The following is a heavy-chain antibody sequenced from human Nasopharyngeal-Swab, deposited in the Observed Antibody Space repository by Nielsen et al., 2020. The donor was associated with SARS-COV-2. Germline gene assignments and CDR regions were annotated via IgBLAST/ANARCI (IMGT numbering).Heavy chain of an antibody. CDR3: AKGRVPVADV. Sequence: GESLKISCTASGFPFSNAAMNWVRQAPGKGLEWVSGIVGNGASTYYGDSVKGRFTISRDNSKNTVYLQMNSLRAEDTVVYYCAKGRVPVADVWGQGTLVTVSS. CDR2: IVGNGAST. CDR1: GFPFSNAA. V-gene: IGHV3-23*01. D-gene: IGHD6-19*01. J-gene: IGHJ4*02.